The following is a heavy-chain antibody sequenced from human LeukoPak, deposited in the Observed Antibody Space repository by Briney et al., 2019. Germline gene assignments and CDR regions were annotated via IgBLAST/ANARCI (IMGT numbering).Heavy chain of an antibody. CDR2: IRYDGSNK. J-gene: IGHJ3*02. Sequence: GGSLRLSCAASGFSFSNFGMHWVRQAPGKGLEWVAFIRYDGSNKYYADSVKGRFTISRDNAKNSLYLQMNSLRAEDMALYYCAKDITGTRWGAFDIWGQGTMVTVSS. CDR3: AKDITGTRWGAFDI. D-gene: IGHD1-20*01. CDR1: GFSFSNFG. V-gene: IGHV3-30*02.